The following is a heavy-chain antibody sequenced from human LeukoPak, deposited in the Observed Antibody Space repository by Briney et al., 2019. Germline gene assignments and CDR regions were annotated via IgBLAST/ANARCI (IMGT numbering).Heavy chain of an antibody. D-gene: IGHD3-3*01. CDR3: ARRRDFWSGYYYFDY. Sequence: SETLSLTCAVYGGSFSGYYWSWIRQPPGKGLEWIGEINHSGSTNYNPSLKSRVTILVDTSKNQFSLKLSSVTAADTAVYYCARRRDFWSGYYYFDYWGQGTLVTVSS. CDR1: GGSFSGYY. CDR2: INHSGST. J-gene: IGHJ4*02. V-gene: IGHV4-34*01.